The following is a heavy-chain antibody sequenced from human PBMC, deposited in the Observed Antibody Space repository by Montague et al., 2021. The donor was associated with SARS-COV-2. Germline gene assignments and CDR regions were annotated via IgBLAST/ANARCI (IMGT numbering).Heavy chain of an antibody. D-gene: IGHD1-1*01. V-gene: IGHV3-48*03. J-gene: IGHJ6*02. CDR3: ARGINDYTWNDWYFYGMDV. Sequence: SLRLSCAASGFTLSYYEMNWVRQAPGKGLEWVSYISGIAGSIYYADSVKGRFTISRDNAKNSLYLQMNSLRAGDTAVYYCARGINDYTWNDWYFYGMDVWGQGATVTVSS. CDR2: ISGIAGSI. CDR1: GFTLSYYE.